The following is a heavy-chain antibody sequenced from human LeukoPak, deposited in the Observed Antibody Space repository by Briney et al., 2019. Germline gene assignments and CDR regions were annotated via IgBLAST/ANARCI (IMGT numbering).Heavy chain of an antibody. CDR3: AREVVGAENYFDY. J-gene: IGHJ4*02. D-gene: IGHD1-26*01. CDR1: GFTFRSYS. V-gene: IGHV3-21*01. CDR2: ISSSSSYI. Sequence: PGGSLRLSCAASGFTFRSYSMNWVRQAPGKGLEWVSPISSSSSYIYSADSVKGRFTISRDNAKNSLFLQMNTLRAEDTAVYYCAREVVGAENYFDYWGQGTLVTVSS.